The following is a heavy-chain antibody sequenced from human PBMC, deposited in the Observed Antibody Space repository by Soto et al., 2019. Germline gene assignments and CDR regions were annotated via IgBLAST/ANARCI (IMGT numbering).Heavy chain of an antibody. CDR1: GDPISRYH. Sequence: QVQLQESGPGLVKPSEPLSLSCTVSGDPISRYHWSWIRQTPGKGLEWNGYVHNSGSTSYSPSLKSRVTKSIDTSSKQLSLRLMSDTAADTAVYYCTGYRKNRDRYKYWGQGNLVNVSS. V-gene: IGHV4-59*01. CDR2: VHNSGST. D-gene: IGHD1-1*01. J-gene: IGHJ4*02. CDR3: TGYRKNRDRYKY.